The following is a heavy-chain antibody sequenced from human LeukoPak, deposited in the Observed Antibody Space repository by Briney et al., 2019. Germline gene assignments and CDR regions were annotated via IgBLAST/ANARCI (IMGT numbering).Heavy chain of an antibody. J-gene: IGHJ3*02. CDR1: GFTFDDYA. CDR2: ISWNSGSI. Sequence: GGSLRLSCAASGFTFDDYAMHWVQQAPGKGLEWVSGISWNSGSIGYADSVKGRFTISRDNAKNSLYLQMNSLRAEDTALYYCAKVIQLGSQDAFDIWGQGTMVTVSS. D-gene: IGHD6-13*01. CDR3: AKVIQLGSQDAFDI. V-gene: IGHV3-9*01.